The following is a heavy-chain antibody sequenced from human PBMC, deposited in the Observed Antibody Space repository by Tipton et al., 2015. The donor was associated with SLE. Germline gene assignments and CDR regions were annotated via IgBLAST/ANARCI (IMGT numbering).Heavy chain of an antibody. D-gene: IGHD6-25*01. Sequence: TLSLTCHVAGGAIRNSPYYWAWIRQPPGKRLEWIGSVFDTGYTAYNPSLEGRMSIPVDTSNNEFSLKLSSVTAADTAVYFCARQDLGRAATLTFDIWGLGTLVTVSS. CDR1: GGAIRNSPYY. CDR3: ARQDLGRAATLTFDI. J-gene: IGHJ4*02. CDR2: VFDTGYT. V-gene: IGHV4-39*01.